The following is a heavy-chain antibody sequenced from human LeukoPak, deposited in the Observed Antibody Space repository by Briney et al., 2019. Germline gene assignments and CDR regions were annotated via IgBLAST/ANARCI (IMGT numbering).Heavy chain of an antibody. CDR2: IYYSGST. V-gene: IGHV4-59*01. D-gene: IGHD3-10*01. Sequence: SETLSLTCTVSGGSIGTYYWSWIRQPAGKGLEWIGYIYYSGSTNYNPSLKSRVTISVDTSKNQFSLKLSSVTAADTAVYYCARDLRDGSGSYYSNWGQGTLVTVSS. CDR3: ARDLRDGSGSYYSN. CDR1: GGSIGTYY. J-gene: IGHJ4*02.